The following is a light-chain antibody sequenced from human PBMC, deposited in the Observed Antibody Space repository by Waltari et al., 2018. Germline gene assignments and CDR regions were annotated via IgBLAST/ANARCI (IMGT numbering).Light chain of an antibody. Sequence: QSALTPPAAVSGSPGQPIPLSCTGARSDMGGSNYVSWYQQHPGKAPKLMIYDVSNRPSGISNRFSGSKSGNMASLTISGLQADDEADYYCSSYTSSNTLDVLFGGGTKLTVL. CDR3: SSYTSSNTLDVL. J-gene: IGLJ2*01. CDR1: RSDMGGSNY. V-gene: IGLV2-14*03. CDR2: DVS.